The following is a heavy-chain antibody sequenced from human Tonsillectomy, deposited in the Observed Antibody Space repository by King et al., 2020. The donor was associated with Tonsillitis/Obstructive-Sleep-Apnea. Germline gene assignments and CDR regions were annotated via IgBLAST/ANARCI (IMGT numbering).Heavy chain of an antibody. Sequence: QLVQSGAEVKKPGASVKVSCKASGYIFTSYGIAWVRQAPGQGLEWVGWISPYNGHTKHAQKLQGRVTMTTDTSTSTAFMELRSLRSDDTAVYYWARPGGNSGCFDSWGQGTLVTVSS. D-gene: IGHD4-23*01. V-gene: IGHV1-18*01. CDR1: GYIFTSYG. CDR2: ISPYNGHT. CDR3: ARPGGNSGCFDS. J-gene: IGHJ4*02.